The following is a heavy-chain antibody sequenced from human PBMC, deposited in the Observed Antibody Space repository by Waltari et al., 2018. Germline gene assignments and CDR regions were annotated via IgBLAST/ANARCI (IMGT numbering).Heavy chain of an antibody. CDR3: AKDRGYDFWSGYLGD. D-gene: IGHD3-3*01. Sequence: QVQLVESGGGVVQPGRSLRLSCAASGFTFSSYGMHWVRQAPGKGLEWVAVISYDGRNKYYADSVKGRFTISRDNSKNTLYLQMNSLRAEDTAVYYCAKDRGYDFWSGYLGDWGQGTLVTVSS. CDR2: ISYDGRNK. CDR1: GFTFSSYG. J-gene: IGHJ4*02. V-gene: IGHV3-30*18.